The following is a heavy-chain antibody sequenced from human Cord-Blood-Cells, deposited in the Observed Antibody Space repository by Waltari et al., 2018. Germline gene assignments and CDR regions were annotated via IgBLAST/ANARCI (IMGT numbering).Heavy chain of an antibody. CDR1: GFTFDDFA. CDR2: ISWNSGSI. J-gene: IGHJ3*02. Sequence: EVQLVESGGGLVQPGRSLRLSCAASGFTFDDFALHWFRPAPGKGLEWVSGISWNSGSIGYADSVKGRFTISRDNAKNSLYLQMNSLRAEDMALYYCAKDRRPYSNYDAFDIWGQGTMVTVSS. CDR3: AKDRRPYSNYDAFDI. D-gene: IGHD4-4*01. V-gene: IGHV3-9*03.